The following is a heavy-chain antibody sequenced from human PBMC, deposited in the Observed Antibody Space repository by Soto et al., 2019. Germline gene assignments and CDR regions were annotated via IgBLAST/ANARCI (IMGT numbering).Heavy chain of an antibody. CDR1: GFSLSDYG. Sequence: GGSLRLSCAASGFSLSDYGVHWVRQAPGKGLEWVAGISFDGNNKFHGDSVKGRFTISRDNSKDTVFLQMDRLRDEDTAVYSCVNGLRRGGASGIEAAFACWGQGTLVTVSS. D-gene: IGHD3-10*01. J-gene: IGHJ4*02. CDR3: VNGLRRGGASGIEAAFAC. V-gene: IGHV3-30*18. CDR2: ISFDGNNK.